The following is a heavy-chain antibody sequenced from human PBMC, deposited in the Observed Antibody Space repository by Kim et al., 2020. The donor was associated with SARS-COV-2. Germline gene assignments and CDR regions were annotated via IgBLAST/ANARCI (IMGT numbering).Heavy chain of an antibody. J-gene: IGHJ5*01. CDR3: ARVILLRFQLFD. CDR2: ISSSSSYI. CDR1: GFTFGDYS. V-gene: IGHV3-21*01. Sequence: GGSLRLSCAASGFTFGDYSFIWVRQAPGKGLEWVSSISSSSSYIYYEDSVQGRFTVSRDNAKKSLYLQMNNLRPEDTAVYYCARVILLRFQLFD. D-gene: IGHD2-15*01.